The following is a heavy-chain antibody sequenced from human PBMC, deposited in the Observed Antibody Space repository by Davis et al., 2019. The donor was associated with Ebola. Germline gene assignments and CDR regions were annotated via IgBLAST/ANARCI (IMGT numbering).Heavy chain of an antibody. Sequence: AASVKVSCKASGYTFTSYYMHWVRQAPGQGLEWMGIINPSGGSTSYAQKFQGRVTMTRDTSTSTVYMELSSLRSEDTAVYYCARGRSSNQLGGWFDPWGQGTLVTVSS. J-gene: IGHJ5*02. D-gene: IGHD2-2*01. CDR1: GYTFTSYY. CDR3: ARGRSSNQLGGWFDP. V-gene: IGHV1-46*01. CDR2: INPSGGST.